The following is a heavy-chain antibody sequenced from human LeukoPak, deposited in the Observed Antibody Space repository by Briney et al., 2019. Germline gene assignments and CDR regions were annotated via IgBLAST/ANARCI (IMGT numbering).Heavy chain of an antibody. Sequence: GGSLRLSCAASGFTFTNHWMHWVRHAPGKGLVWVSRIRPDGRETNHAGSVKGRFTISRDNPKNTLYLQMSSLGDDDTGVYYCGGDAGWGSGSVDYWGQGVLVTVSS. CDR1: GFTFTNHW. D-gene: IGHD3-10*01. J-gene: IGHJ4*02. CDR2: IRPDGRET. CDR3: GGDAGWGSGSVDY. V-gene: IGHV3-74*01.